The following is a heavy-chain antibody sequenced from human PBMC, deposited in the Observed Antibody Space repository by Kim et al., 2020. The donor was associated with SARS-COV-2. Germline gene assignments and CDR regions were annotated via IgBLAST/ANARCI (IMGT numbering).Heavy chain of an antibody. V-gene: IGHV4-59*08. Sequence: NPSLKSRVTISVDTSKNQFSLKLSSVTAADTAVYYCARRARLWSGYGMDVWGQGTTVTVSS. D-gene: IGHD3-3*01. J-gene: IGHJ6*02. CDR3: ARRARLWSGYGMDV.